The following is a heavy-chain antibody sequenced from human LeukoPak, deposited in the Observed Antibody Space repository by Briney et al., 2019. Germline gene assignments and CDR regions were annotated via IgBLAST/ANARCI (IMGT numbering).Heavy chain of an antibody. CDR1: GYTFTIYG. Sequence: ASVTVSCTASGYTFTIYGISWVRQAPGQGPEWMGWISPYNGNTNYAQKLQGRATMTTDTSTSTAYMELRSLRFDDTAVYYCARHFYGSGTYYHFDYWGQGTLVTVSS. J-gene: IGHJ4*02. CDR2: ISPYNGNT. V-gene: IGHV1-18*01. D-gene: IGHD3-10*01. CDR3: ARHFYGSGTYYHFDY.